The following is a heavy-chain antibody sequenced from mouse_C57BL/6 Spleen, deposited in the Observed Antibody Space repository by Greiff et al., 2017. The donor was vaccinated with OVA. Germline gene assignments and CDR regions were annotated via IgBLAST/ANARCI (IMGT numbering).Heavy chain of an antibody. V-gene: IGHV1-64*01. Sequence: QVQLQQSGAELVKPGASVKLSCKASGYTFTSYWMHWVKQRPGQGLEWIGMIHPNSGSTNYNEKFKSKATLTVDKSSSTAYMQLSSLTSEDSAVYYCARGAYYSNYWFAYWGQGTLVTVSA. CDR2: IHPNSGST. CDR3: ARGAYYSNYWFAY. J-gene: IGHJ3*01. D-gene: IGHD2-5*01. CDR1: GYTFTSYW.